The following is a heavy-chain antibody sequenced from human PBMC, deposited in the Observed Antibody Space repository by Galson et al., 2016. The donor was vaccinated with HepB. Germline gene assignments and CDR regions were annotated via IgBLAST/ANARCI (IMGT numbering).Heavy chain of an antibody. Sequence: SLRLSCAASGFRFNAYWLAWVRQAPGKGLEYVANINEDGSRTHYLDSAKGRFTIFRDNAKNLVSLQMESLRADETALYYCWSGYTSGIWGQGTRVTVSS. D-gene: IGHD6-19*01. CDR2: INEDGSRT. V-gene: IGHV3-7*01. J-gene: IGHJ3*02. CDR3: WSGYTSGI. CDR1: GFRFNAYW.